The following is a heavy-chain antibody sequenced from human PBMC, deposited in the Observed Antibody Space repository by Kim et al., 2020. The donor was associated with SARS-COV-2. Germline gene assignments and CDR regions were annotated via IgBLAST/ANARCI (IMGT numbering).Heavy chain of an antibody. CDR3: ARGRTSVFGVLFSED. CDR2: IYYSGTT. CDR1: GASISSGGYY. Sequence: SETLSLTCTVSGASISSGGYYWSWIRQHPGKGLEWIGYIYYSGTTYHNPSLKSRLSLSVDSSENQFSLKLSSVTAADTAVYYCARGRTSVFGVLFSEDWGRGTLVTVSS. J-gene: IGHJ4*02. V-gene: IGHV4-31*03. D-gene: IGHD3-3*01.